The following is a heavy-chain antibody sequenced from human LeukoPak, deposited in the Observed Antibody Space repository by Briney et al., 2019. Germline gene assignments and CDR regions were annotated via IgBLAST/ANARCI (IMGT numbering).Heavy chain of an antibody. J-gene: IGHJ4*02. Sequence: GGSLRLSCAASGLTFSSYWMHWVRQAPGKGLVWVSRINSDGSSTSYADSVKGRFTISRDNAKNTLYPQMNSLRAEDTAVYYCARDEGSVGATLFDYWGQGTLVTVSS. CDR3: ARDEGSVGATLFDY. CDR1: GLTFSSYW. V-gene: IGHV3-74*01. D-gene: IGHD1-26*01. CDR2: INSDGSST.